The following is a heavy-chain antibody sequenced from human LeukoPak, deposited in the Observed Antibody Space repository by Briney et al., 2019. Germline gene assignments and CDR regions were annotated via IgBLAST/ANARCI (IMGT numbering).Heavy chain of an antibody. CDR2: INHSGST. CDR1: GGSFSGYY. J-gene: IGHJ4*02. D-gene: IGHD2-15*01. CDR3: ARAWSCSGGSCYGALGY. V-gene: IGHV4-34*01. Sequence: SETLSLTCAVHGGSFSGYYWSWIRQPPGKGLEWIGEINHSGSTNYNPSLKSRVTISVDTSKNQFSLKLSSVTAADTAVYYCARAWSCSGGSCYGALGYWGQGTLVTVSS.